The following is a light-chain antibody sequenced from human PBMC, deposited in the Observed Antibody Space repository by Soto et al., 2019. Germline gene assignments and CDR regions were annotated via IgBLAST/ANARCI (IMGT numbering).Light chain of an antibody. V-gene: IGKV3-15*01. CDR3: QQASNWPRT. J-gene: IGKJ1*01. CDR2: GAS. Sequence: IVMTQSPANLSVSPGESATLSCRAIQSVSSHLGWFQQKPGQVPRLLIYGASHRVPGIPARFSGSGSGTEFTLTISGMQSEDFAVYYCQQASNWPRTFGQGTKVDIK. CDR1: QSVSSH.